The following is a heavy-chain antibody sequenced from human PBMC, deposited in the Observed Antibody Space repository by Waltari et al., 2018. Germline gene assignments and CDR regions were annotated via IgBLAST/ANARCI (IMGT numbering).Heavy chain of an antibody. CDR2: IYYSGST. CDR1: GGSISSYY. Sequence: QVQLQESGPGLVKPSETLSLTCTVSGGSISSYYWSWIRQPPGKGLEWIGYIYYSGSTNYNPSLKSRVTISVDTSKNQFSRKLSSVTAADTAVYYCARNRAVAGTSSDAFDIWGQGTMVTVSS. V-gene: IGHV4-59*01. CDR3: ARNRAVAGTSSDAFDI. D-gene: IGHD6-19*01. J-gene: IGHJ3*02.